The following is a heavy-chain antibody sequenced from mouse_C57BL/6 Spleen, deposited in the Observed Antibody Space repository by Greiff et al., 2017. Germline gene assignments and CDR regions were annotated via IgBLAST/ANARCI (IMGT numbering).Heavy chain of an antibody. D-gene: IGHD2-1*01. CDR2: INPSSGYT. Sequence: QVQLKQSGAELARPGASVKMSCKASGYTFTSYTMHWVKQRPGQGLEWIGYINPSSGYTKYNQKFKDKATLTADKSSSTAYMQLSSLTSEDSAVYYCARSPYGNYPAMDYWGQGTSVTVSS. J-gene: IGHJ4*01. V-gene: IGHV1-4*01. CDR1: GYTFTSYT. CDR3: ARSPYGNYPAMDY.